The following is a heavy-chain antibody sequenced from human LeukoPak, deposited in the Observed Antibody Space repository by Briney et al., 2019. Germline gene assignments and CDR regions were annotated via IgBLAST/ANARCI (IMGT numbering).Heavy chain of an antibody. V-gene: IGHV1-18*01. CDR1: GYTFTSSG. D-gene: IGHD2-15*01. CDR3: ARDCSGGICHSEY. CDR2: ISGYTGNT. Sequence: ASVKVSCKASGYTFTSSGISWVRQAPGQGLEWMGWISGYTGNTNYAQKVQGRVTLTTDTSTSTAYMELRSLRSADTAVYYCARDCSGGICHSEYWGQGTLVTVSS. J-gene: IGHJ4*02.